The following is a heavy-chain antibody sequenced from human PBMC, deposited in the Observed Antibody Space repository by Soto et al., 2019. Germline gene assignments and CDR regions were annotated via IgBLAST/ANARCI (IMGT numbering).Heavy chain of an antibody. V-gene: IGHV1-2*02. CDR1: GYTFTGYY. D-gene: IGHD1-26*01. J-gene: IGHJ6*02. CDR2: INPNSGGT. CDR3: ARQWELSGYYYGKDV. Sequence: ASVKVSCKASGYTFTGYYMHWVRQARGQGREWMGWINPNSGGTGYAQKFQGRVTMTRDTSISTAYMELSSLRSEDTAVYYCARQWELSGYYYGKDVWGQGTTVTVS.